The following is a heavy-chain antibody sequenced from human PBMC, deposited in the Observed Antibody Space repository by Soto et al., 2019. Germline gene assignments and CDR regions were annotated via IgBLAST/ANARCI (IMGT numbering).Heavy chain of an antibody. J-gene: IGHJ3*02. CDR3: ARGRDYYDSSGYYWVDAFDI. D-gene: IGHD3-22*01. CDR2: INHSGST. CDR1: GGSFSGYY. Sequence: SETLSLTCAVYGGSFSGYYWSWIRQPPGKGLEWIGEINHSGSTNYNPSLKSRVTISVDTSKNQFSLKLSSVTAADTAVYYCARGRDYYDSSGYYWVDAFDIWGQGTMVTVSS. V-gene: IGHV4-34*01.